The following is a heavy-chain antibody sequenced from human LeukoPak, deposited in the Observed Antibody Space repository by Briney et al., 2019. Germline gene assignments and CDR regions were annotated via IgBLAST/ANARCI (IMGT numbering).Heavy chain of an antibody. Sequence: GGSLRLSCAASGFTFSSYEMNWVRQAPGKGLEWVSYISNSGYPIYYADSVKGRFTISRDNAKHSLYLQMNSLRAEDTAVYYCARRLWDTTDFDYWGQGTLVTVSS. CDR2: ISNSGYPI. V-gene: IGHV3-48*03. CDR1: GFTFSSYE. J-gene: IGHJ4*02. D-gene: IGHD2-21*01. CDR3: ARRLWDTTDFDY.